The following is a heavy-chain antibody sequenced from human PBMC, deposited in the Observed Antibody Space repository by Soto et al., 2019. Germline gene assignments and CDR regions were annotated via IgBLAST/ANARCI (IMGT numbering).Heavy chain of an antibody. CDR1: GGPFSSYA. V-gene: IGHV1-69*06. CDR3: TRPKTEPVVPAGYYYYGRDV. J-gene: IGHJ6*02. CDR2: IIAIFGTA. Sequence: QVQLVQSGAEVKKPGSSVKVSCKASGGPFSSYAISWLRQAPGPVLEWMGGIIAIFGTANYAQKFQGRVTITAGKTTSTADMELSSPRSEDTAVYSCTRPKTEPVVPAGYYYYGRDVWGQGTTVTVSS. D-gene: IGHD2-2*01.